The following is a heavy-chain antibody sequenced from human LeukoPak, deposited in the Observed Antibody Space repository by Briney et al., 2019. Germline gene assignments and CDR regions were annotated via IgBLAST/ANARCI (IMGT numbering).Heavy chain of an antibody. J-gene: IGHJ4*02. V-gene: IGHV3-9*01. CDR1: GFTFDDYA. CDR3: AKDDNYGN. D-gene: IGHD4-17*01. Sequence: GGSLRLSCAASGFTFDDYAMHWVRQAPGKGLEWVSGICWNSGSIGYADSVKGRFTISRDNAKNSLYLQMNSLRAEDTALYYCAKDDNYGNWGQGTLVTVSS. CDR2: ICWNSGSI.